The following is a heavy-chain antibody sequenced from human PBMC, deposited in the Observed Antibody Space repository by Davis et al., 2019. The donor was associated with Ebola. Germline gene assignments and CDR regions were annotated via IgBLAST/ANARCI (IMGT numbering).Heavy chain of an antibody. D-gene: IGHD3-3*01. CDR2: INHSGST. V-gene: IGHV4-34*01. J-gene: IGHJ6*02. Sequence: MPGGSLRLSCAVYGGSFSGYYWSWIRQPPGKGLEWIGEINHSGSTNYNPSLKSRVTISVDTSKNQFSLKLSSVTAADTAVYYCARVDFWSGYYYYYYGMDVWGQGTTVTVSS. CDR1: GGSFSGYY. CDR3: ARVDFWSGYYYYYYGMDV.